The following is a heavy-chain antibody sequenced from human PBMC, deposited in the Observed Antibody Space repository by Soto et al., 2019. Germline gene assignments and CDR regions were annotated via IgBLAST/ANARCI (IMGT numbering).Heavy chain of an antibody. CDR2: ITDSGGDT. CDR3: ARGSKESYPGSRIFDF. D-gene: IGHD3-10*01. J-gene: IGHJ4*02. Sequence: VGSLRLSCGASGITSGSRAMSWVRQAPGEGLEWVSTITDSGGDTKYADSVRGRFTISRDNSKNTLYLQMSSLRAEDSAVYYCARGSKESYPGSRIFDFWGRGTLVTVSS. V-gene: IGHV3-23*01. CDR1: GITSGSRA.